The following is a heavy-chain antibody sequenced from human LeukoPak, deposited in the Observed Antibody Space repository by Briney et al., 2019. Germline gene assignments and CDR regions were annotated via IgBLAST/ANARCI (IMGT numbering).Heavy chain of an antibody. Sequence: GGSLRLSCAASGFTFSSYSMNWVRQAPGKGLEWVSSISSSSSYIYYADSVKGRFTISRDNAKNSLYLQMNSLRAEDTAVYYCARIGYCSGGSCGELSWFDPWGQGTLVTVSS. CDR2: ISSSSSYI. V-gene: IGHV3-21*01. CDR1: GFTFSSYS. CDR3: ARIGYCSGGSCGELSWFDP. D-gene: IGHD2-15*01. J-gene: IGHJ5*02.